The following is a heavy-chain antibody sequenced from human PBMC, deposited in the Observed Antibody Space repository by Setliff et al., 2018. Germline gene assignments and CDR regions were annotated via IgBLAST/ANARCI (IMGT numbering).Heavy chain of an antibody. CDR1: GFTFSSYT. D-gene: IGHD2-15*01. Sequence: GGSLRLSCAGSGFTFSSYTMNWVRQAPGKGLEWVSSIISSGSHIYYADSVKGRFTSSRDNAKNSLYLQMNSLRAEDTAVYYCTRDYGFCSGGSCSYYGMDVWGQGTTVTVSS. CDR3: TRDYGFCSGGSCSYYGMDV. V-gene: IGHV3-21*01. CDR2: IISSGSHI. J-gene: IGHJ6*02.